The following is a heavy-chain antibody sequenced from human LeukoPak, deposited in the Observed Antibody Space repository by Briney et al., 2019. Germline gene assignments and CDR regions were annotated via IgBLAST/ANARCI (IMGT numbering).Heavy chain of an antibody. CDR1: GGSISGYY. V-gene: IGHV4-59*01. J-gene: IGHJ4*02. CDR2: RYYTGSA. Sequence: SETLSLTCSRSGGSISGYYWNWIRQPPGKGLEWIGYRYYTGSANYNPSLKSRVTILVDTSKNQVSLKLTSVTAADTAEYYCARGGYESSGSYYFFDDWGQGTLVTVSS. CDR3: ARGGYESSGSYYFFDD. D-gene: IGHD3-22*01.